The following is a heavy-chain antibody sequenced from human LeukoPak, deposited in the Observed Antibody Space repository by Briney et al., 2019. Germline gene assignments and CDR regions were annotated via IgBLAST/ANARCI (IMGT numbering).Heavy chain of an antibody. J-gene: IGHJ4*02. CDR1: GYTFTSYA. V-gene: IGHV1-3*01. D-gene: IGHD1-14*01. CDR3: ATVIKGSAYYFDY. Sequence: ASVKVSCKASGYTFTSYAMHWVRQAPGQRLEWMGWINAGNGNTKYSQKFQGRVTMTEDTSTDTAYMELSSLRSEDTAVYYCATVIKGSAYYFDYWGQGTLVTVSS. CDR2: INAGNGNT.